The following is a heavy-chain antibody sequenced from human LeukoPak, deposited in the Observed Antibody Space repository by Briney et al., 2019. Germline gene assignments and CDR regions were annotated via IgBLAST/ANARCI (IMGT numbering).Heavy chain of an antibody. Sequence: GSLRLSCAASGFILSNFAMHWVRQAPGKGLDWVAVISYHGKDQYYADSVKGRFTISRDYSKNTLDLQMNSLRTEDTAVYYCVRQDCSGGSCYLDSWGQGTLVTVSS. D-gene: IGHD2-15*01. J-gene: IGHJ4*02. CDR2: ISYHGKDQ. CDR1: GFILSNFA. CDR3: VRQDCSGGSCYLDS. V-gene: IGHV3-30*04.